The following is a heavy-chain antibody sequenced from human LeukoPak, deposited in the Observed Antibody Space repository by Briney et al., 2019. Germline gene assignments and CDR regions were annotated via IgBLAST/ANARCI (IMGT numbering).Heavy chain of an antibody. CDR1: GYTLTELS. J-gene: IGHJ4*02. Sequence: ASVKVSCKVSGYTLTELSMHWVRQAPGKGLEWMGGFDPEDGETIYAQKFQGRVTMTEDTSTDTAYMELSSLRSEYTAVYYCATGYSGSYYSDYWGQGTLVTVSS. D-gene: IGHD1-26*01. V-gene: IGHV1-24*01. CDR3: ATGYSGSYYSDY. CDR2: FDPEDGET.